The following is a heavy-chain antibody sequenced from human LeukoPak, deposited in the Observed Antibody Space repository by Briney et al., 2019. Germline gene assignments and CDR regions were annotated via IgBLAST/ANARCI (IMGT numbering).Heavy chain of an antibody. Sequence: SETLSLTCTVSGGSINSGDYYWVWIRQPPGKGLEWIGSIYYSGSTSYNPSLKSRVTMTVDTSKSQFSLKLSSVTAADTAVYYCARTQEAGMRGSYRYTGVIRDAFDIWGQGTMVTVSS. CDR3: ARTQEAGMRGSYRYTGVIRDAFDI. J-gene: IGHJ3*02. V-gene: IGHV4-39*07. D-gene: IGHD3-16*02. CDR1: GGSINSGDYY. CDR2: IYYSGST.